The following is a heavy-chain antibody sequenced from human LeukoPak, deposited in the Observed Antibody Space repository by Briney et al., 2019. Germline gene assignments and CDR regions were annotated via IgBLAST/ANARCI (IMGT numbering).Heavy chain of an antibody. J-gene: IGHJ3*02. D-gene: IGHD3-22*01. CDR3: ARFNTMNRRGAFDI. CDR1: GGSISSYY. Sequence: SETLSLTCTVSGGSISSYYWSWIRQPPGKGLEWIGYIYYSGSTNYNPSLKSRVTISVDTSKNQFSLKLSSVTAADTAVYYCARFNTMNRRGAFDIWGQGTMVTVSS. V-gene: IGHV4-59*01. CDR2: IYYSGST.